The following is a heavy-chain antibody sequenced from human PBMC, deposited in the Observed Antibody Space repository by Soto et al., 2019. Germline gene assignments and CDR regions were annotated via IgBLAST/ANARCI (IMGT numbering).Heavy chain of an antibody. V-gene: IGHV4-34*01. CDR3: ASGRSGWSRGEWYYFDY. D-gene: IGHD6-19*01. Sequence: PSETLSLTCAVSGGSFSGYYWSWIRQPPGKGLEWIGEINHSGSTHYNPSLKSRVTISVEMSKNQFSLKLSSVTAADTAVYYCASGRSGWSRGEWYYFDYWGQGSQVTVS. J-gene: IGHJ4*02. CDR1: GGSFSGYY. CDR2: INHSGST.